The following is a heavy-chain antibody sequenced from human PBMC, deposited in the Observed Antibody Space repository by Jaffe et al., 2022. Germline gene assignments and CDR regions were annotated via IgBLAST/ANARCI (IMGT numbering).Heavy chain of an antibody. CDR2: INHSGST. Sequence: QVQLQQWGAGLLKPSETLSLTCAVYGGSFSGYYWSWIRQPPGKGLEWIGEINHSGSTNYNPSLKSRVTISVDTSKNQFSLKLSSVTAADTAVYYCARGKGYCSSTSCTRFLANNYYMDVWGKGTTVTVSS. CDR3: ARGKGYCSSTSCTRFLANNYYMDV. V-gene: IGHV4-34*01. D-gene: IGHD2-2*01. J-gene: IGHJ6*03. CDR1: GGSFSGYY.